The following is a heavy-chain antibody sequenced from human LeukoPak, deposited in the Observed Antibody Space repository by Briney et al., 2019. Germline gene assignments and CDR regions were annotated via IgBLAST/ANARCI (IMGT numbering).Heavy chain of an antibody. CDR2: ISGSGGST. J-gene: IGHJ6*02. Sequence: GSLRLSCAASGFTFSSYAMSWVRQAPGKGLEWVSAISGSGGSTYYADSVKGRFTISRDNSKNTLYLQMNSLRAEDTAVYYCAKGSRITIFGVVAHHYYYYYGMDVWGQGTTVTVSS. V-gene: IGHV3-23*01. CDR1: GFTFSSYA. CDR3: AKGSRITIFGVVAHHYYYYYGMDV. D-gene: IGHD3-3*01.